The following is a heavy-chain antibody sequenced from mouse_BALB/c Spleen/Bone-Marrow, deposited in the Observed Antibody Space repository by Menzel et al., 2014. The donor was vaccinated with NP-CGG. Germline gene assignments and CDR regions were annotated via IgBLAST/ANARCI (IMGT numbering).Heavy chain of an antibody. Sequence: LQQSGAELVKPGASVKLSCKASGYTFTSYYMYWVKQRPGQGLEWIGEINPSNGGTNFNEKFKSKATLTVDKFSSTAYMQLSSLTSEDSAVYYCTRREYYRYDRAMDYWGQGTSVTVSS. V-gene: IGHV1S81*02. D-gene: IGHD2-14*01. CDR1: GYTFTSYY. CDR3: TRREYYRYDRAMDY. J-gene: IGHJ4*01. CDR2: INPSNGGT.